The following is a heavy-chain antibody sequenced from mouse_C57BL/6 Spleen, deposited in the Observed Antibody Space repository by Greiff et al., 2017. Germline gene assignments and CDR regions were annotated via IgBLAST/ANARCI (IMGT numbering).Heavy chain of an antibody. Sequence: VQVVESGPGLVAPSQSLSITCTVSGFSLTSYGVDWVHQPPGKGLEWLGVIWGGGSTNYNSAHMSRQSIIKYNSKSQVFFKMNHLHTAVTAMYYCSKRSNSLYYAKDYWGQGTSVTVS. D-gene: IGHD2-5*01. CDR2: IWGGGST. J-gene: IGHJ4*01. CDR1: GFSLTSYG. CDR3: SKRSNSLYYAKDY. V-gene: IGHV2-9*01.